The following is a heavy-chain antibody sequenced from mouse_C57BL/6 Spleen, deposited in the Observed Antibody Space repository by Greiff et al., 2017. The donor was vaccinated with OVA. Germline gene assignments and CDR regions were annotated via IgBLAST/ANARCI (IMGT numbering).Heavy chain of an antibody. Sequence: QVQLQQSGAELVKPGASVKISCKASGYAFSSYWMNWVKQRPGKGLEWIGQIYPGDGDTNYNGKFKGKATLTADKSSSTAYMQLSSLTSEDSAVYFGARMRIAEGNYFDYWGQGTTLTVSS. V-gene: IGHV1-80*01. CDR3: ARMRIAEGNYFDY. J-gene: IGHJ2*01. CDR1: GYAFSSYW. CDR2: IYPGDGDT. D-gene: IGHD1-1*01.